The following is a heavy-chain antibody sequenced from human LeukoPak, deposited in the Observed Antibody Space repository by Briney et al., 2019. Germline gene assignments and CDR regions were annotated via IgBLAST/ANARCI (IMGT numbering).Heavy chain of an antibody. V-gene: IGHV3-30*02. Sequence: GGSLSLSCAASGFTFSSYGMHWVRQAPGKGLECVAFMRYDENNKYYADSVKGRFTISRDNSKNTLYLQMNSLRAEDTAVYYCAKDWRAYCGGDCYSYFDYWGQGTLVTVSS. D-gene: IGHD2-21*02. CDR2: MRYDENNK. CDR1: GFTFSSYG. CDR3: AKDWRAYCGGDCYSYFDY. J-gene: IGHJ4*02.